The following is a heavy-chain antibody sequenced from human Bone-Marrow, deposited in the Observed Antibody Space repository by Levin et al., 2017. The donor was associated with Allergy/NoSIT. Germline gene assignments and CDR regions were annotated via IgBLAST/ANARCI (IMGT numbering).Heavy chain of an antibody. CDR1: GGSFSGYY. CDR2: INHSGST. CDR3: ARGEGTGTVNY. D-gene: IGHD1-1*01. V-gene: IGHV4-34*01. J-gene: IGHJ4*02. Sequence: SETLSLTCAVYGGSFSGYYWSWIRQPPGKGLEWIGEINHSGSTNYNPSLKSRVTISVDTSKNQFSLKLSSVTAADTAVYYCARGEGTGTVNYWGQGTLVTVSS.